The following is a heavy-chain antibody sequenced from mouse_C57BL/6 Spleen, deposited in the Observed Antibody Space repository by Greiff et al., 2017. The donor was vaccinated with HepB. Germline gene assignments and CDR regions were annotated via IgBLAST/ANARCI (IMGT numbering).Heavy chain of an antibody. Sequence: QVQLQQSGAELVKPGASVKISCKASGYAFSSYWMNCVKQRPGKGLEWIGQIYPGDGDTNYNGKFKGKATLTADKSSSTAYMQLSSLTSEDSAVYFCARSGDYGPFDYWGQGTTLTVSS. J-gene: IGHJ2*01. CDR3: ARSGDYGPFDY. V-gene: IGHV1-80*01. D-gene: IGHD1-1*02. CDR2: IYPGDGDT. CDR1: GYAFSSYW.